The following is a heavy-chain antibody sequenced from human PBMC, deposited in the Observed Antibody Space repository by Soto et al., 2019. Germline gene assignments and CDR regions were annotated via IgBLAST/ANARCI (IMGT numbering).Heavy chain of an antibody. CDR3: AKGAYSSGWYPSY. J-gene: IGHJ4*02. CDR1: GFTFSSYG. CDR2: ISYDGSNK. Sequence: QVQLVESGGGVVQPGRSLRLSCAASGFTFSSYGMHWVRQAPGKGLEWVAVISYDGSNKYYADSVKGRFTISRDNSKNTLYLKMNSLRAEDTAVYYCAKGAYSSGWYPSYWGQGTLVTVSS. V-gene: IGHV3-30*18. D-gene: IGHD6-19*01.